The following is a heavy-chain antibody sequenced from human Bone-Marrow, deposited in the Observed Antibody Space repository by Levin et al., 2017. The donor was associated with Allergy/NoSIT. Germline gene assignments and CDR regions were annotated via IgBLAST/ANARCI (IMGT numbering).Heavy chain of an antibody. V-gene: IGHV3-48*02. CDR3: ARGVRDYIWGSDRYRPLSYYFDY. Sequence: GESLKISCAASGFTFSSYSMNWVRQAPGKGLEWGSYISSSSSTIYYADSVKGRFTISRDNAKNSLYLQMSSLRDEDTAVYYCARGVRDYIWGSDRYRPLSYYFDYWGQGTLVTVSS. D-gene: IGHD3-16*02. CDR1: GFTFSSYS. CDR2: ISSSSSTI. J-gene: IGHJ4*02.